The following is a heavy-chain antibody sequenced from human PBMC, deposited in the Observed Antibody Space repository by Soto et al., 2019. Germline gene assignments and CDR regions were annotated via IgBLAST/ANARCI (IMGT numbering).Heavy chain of an antibody. CDR3: ARIPGGQLGANYFDY. CDR1: GFTVSSTY. CDR2: LYSGGST. J-gene: IGHJ4*02. V-gene: IGHV3-53*01. D-gene: IGHD6-6*01. Sequence: QSGGSLRLSCAASGFTVSSTYMNWVRQAPGKGLEWVSVLYSGGSTYYADSVKGRFTISRDNSKNTLYLQMNSLRPEDTAVYYCARIPGGQLGANYFDYWGQGTLVTVSS.